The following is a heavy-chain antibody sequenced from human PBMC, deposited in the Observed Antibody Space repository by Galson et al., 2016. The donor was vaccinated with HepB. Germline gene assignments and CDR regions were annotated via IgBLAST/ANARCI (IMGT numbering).Heavy chain of an antibody. V-gene: IGHV6-1*01. J-gene: IGHJ4*02. CDR2: TYFRSRWYN. Sequence: CAISWDSVSSNTVAWNWIRQSPSSGLEWLGRTYFRSRWYNDYAGSVKGRITISPDTSKNHFSLHLTSFTPEDTAVYYCARGWNYVKFDYWGQGTLVTVSS. D-gene: IGHD1-7*01. CDR1: WDSVSSNTVA. CDR3: ARGWNYVKFDY.